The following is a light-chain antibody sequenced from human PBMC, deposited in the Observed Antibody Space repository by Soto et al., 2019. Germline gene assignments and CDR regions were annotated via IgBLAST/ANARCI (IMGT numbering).Light chain of an antibody. CDR3: QHYRTS. CDR2: GAS. V-gene: IGKV3-20*01. CDR1: QSVSSSY. J-gene: IGKJ4*01. Sequence: EIVLTQSPGTLSLSPGARATLSCRAGQSVSSSYLAWYQQKPGQAPRLLIYGASSRATGIPDRFSGSGSGTDFTLTITRLEPEDFAVYYCQHYRTSFGGGTKVEIK.